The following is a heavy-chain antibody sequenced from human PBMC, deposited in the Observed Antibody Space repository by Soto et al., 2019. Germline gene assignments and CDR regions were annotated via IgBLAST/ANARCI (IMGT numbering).Heavy chain of an antibody. Sequence: RLRCGVFEFTFVNFGVSWVSQAPGKGLEWVSAITSSGENTDYANAVKGRFTISRDNSKNTLYLQLSSLTAEDTAVYYCAKDLRRHYSCKSDYMRAFDSWGQRTLGTGSS. CDR1: EFTFVNFG. CDR3: AKDLRRHYSCKSDYMRAFDS. D-gene: IGHD4-17*01. J-gene: IGHJ4*02. V-gene: IGHV3-23*01. CDR2: ITSSGENT.